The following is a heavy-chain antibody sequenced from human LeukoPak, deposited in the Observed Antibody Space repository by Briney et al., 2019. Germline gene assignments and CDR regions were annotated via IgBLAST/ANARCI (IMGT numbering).Heavy chain of an antibody. D-gene: IGHD2-2*01. Sequence: GASVKVSFKASGYTFTDYYIHWVRQAPGQGLEWMGWINPNSGGTNYAQKFQGRVTITRDTSISTAYMELSRLRSDDTAVYYCARDHCTSNGCYEIYYYGMDVWGQGTTVTVSS. J-gene: IGHJ6*02. V-gene: IGHV1-2*02. CDR2: INPNSGGT. CDR3: ARDHCTSNGCYEIYYYGMDV. CDR1: GYTFTDYY.